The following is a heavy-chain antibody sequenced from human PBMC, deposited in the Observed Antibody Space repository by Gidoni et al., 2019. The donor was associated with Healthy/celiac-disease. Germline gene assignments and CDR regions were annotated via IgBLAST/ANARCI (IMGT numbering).Heavy chain of an antibody. CDR3: ARVGEAGY. Sequence: VQLVESGGGLVKHGGYLRHSCSASGFPFSSYSMNWVRQAPGKWLEWVSSISSSSSYIYDADSVKGRFTISRDNAKNSLYLQMNSRRAGDTAVYYCARVGEAGYWGQGTLVTVSS. V-gene: IGHV3-21*01. J-gene: IGHJ4*02. CDR1: GFPFSSYS. CDR2: ISSSSSYI. D-gene: IGHD3-16*01.